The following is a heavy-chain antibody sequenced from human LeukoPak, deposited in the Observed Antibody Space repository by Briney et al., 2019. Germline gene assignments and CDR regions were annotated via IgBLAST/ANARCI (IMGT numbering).Heavy chain of an antibody. D-gene: IGHD1-1*01. CDR3: ARLRPQGRRLGYYFDY. CDR2: IYPGDSDT. J-gene: IGHJ4*02. Sequence: GSLKISCKGSGYNFTSYWIGWGRQVPGEGLGWMGVIYPGDSDTRYSPSFQGQVTISADKSISTAYLQWSSLKASDTAMYHCARLRPQGRRLGYYFDYWGQGTLVTVSS. V-gene: IGHV5-51*01. CDR1: GYNFTSYW.